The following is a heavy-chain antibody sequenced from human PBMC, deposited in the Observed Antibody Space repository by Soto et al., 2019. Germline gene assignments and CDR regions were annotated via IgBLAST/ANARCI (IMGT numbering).Heavy chain of an antibody. Sequence: GESLKISCKCSGYSFTSYWIGWVRQMPGKGLEWMGIIYPGDSDTRYSPSFQGQVTISADKSISTAYRQWSSLKASDTAMYYCARRPYRSSYNWFDPCGQGSLVTVS. CDR1: GYSFTSYW. CDR2: IYPGDSDT. CDR3: ARRPYRSSYNWFDP. V-gene: IGHV5-51*01. J-gene: IGHJ5*02. D-gene: IGHD6-6*01.